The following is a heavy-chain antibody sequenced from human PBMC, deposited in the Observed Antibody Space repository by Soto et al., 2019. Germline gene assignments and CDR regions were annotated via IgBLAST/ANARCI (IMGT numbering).Heavy chain of an antibody. J-gene: IGHJ4*02. Sequence: QVQLVQSGAEVKKPGSSVKVSCKASGGTFSSYTISWVRQAPGQGLEWMGRIIPILGIANYAQKFQGRVTITADKSTSTAYMELSTLRSEDTAVYYGASGIYTREDYFDYWGQGTLVTVSS. CDR1: GGTFSSYT. CDR2: IIPILGIA. D-gene: IGHD2-21*01. V-gene: IGHV1-69*02. CDR3: ASGIYTREDYFDY.